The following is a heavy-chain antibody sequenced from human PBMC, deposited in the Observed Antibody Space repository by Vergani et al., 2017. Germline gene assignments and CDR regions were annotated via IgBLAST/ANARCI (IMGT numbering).Heavy chain of an antibody. CDR1: GGSFSGYY. V-gene: IGHV4-34*01. D-gene: IGHD6-6*01. J-gene: IGHJ5*02. Sequence: QVQLQQWGAGLLKPSETLSLTCAVYGGSFSGYYWSWIRQPPGKGREWIGEINHSGSTNYNPSLKSRVTISVHTSKNQFSLKLSSVTAADTAVYYCARGFGAIAALAVPFNWFDPWGQGTLVTVSS. CDR3: ARGFGAIAALAVPFNWFDP. CDR2: INHSGST.